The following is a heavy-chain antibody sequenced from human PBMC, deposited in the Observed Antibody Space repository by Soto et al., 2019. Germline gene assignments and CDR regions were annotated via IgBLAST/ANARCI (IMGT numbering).Heavy chain of an antibody. CDR3: ARDGWDLEWLLRVYSYMDV. Sequence: GGSLRLSCAVSGFAFSRYWMHWVRQTPGKGLVWVSRINSDGTSTAYADSVKGRFTISRDNAKDTLYLEMNSLRAEDTAVYYCARDGWDLEWLLRVYSYMDVWGKGTTVTVSS. CDR2: INSDGTST. J-gene: IGHJ6*03. CDR1: GFAFSRYW. V-gene: IGHV3-74*01. D-gene: IGHD3-3*01.